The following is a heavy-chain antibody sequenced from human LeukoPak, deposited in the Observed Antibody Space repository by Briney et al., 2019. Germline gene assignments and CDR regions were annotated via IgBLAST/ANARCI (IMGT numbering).Heavy chain of an antibody. CDR2: ISSSAATI. V-gene: IGHV3-11*04. D-gene: IGHD3-22*01. Sequence: PGGSLRLSCAASGFTFSDYYMSWIRQAPGKGLEWVSYISSSAATIYYADSVKGRFTISRDNSKNTLYLQMNSLRAEDTAVYYCAKAYYYDSSGYPPSDYWGQGTLVTVSS. CDR3: AKAYYYDSSGYPPSDY. J-gene: IGHJ4*02. CDR1: GFTFSDYY.